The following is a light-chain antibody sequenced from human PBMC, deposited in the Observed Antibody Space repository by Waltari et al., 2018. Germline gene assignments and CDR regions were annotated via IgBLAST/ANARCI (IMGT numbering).Light chain of an antibody. CDR1: QSIANY. CDR3: QQSYTTLT. CDR2: AAS. V-gene: IGKV1-39*01. Sequence: VQMTQSSSSLSASVGDSVTITCRASQSIANYLNWYQQKPGKVPKHLIYAASSLHSGVPSRFSGYGSETEFTLTITNLQPEDFATYYGQQSYTTLTFGGGTKVE. J-gene: IGKJ4*01.